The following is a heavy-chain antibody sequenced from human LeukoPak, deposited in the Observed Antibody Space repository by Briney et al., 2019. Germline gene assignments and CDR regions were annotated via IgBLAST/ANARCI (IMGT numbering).Heavy chain of an antibody. CDR3: ATETWDSAGMLEIPAVGLTG. CDR1: GFAFSTYN. V-gene: IGHV3-21*01. CDR2: ISDGSSHK. J-gene: IGHJ4*02. Sequence: GGSLRLSCAASGFAFSTYNMHWVRQAPGKGLEWVSSISDGSSHKYYVDSVKGRFTISRDNARKSLFLQMNSLRAEDTAVYYCATETWDSAGMLEIPAVGLTGWGQGTLVTVSS. D-gene: IGHD6-13*01.